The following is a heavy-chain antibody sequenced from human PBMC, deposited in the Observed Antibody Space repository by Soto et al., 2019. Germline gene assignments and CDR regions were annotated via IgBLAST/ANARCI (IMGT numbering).Heavy chain of an antibody. D-gene: IGHD3-10*01. J-gene: IGHJ5*02. Sequence: GGSLRLSCAASGFTFSTYGFHWVRQVPGKGLEWVSYISSSSSYTNYADSVKGRFTISRDNAKNSLYLQMNSLRAEDTAVYYCARDHYGPGWFDPWGQGTLVTVSS. V-gene: IGHV3-21*05. CDR2: ISSSSSYT. CDR1: GFTFSTYG. CDR3: ARDHYGPGWFDP.